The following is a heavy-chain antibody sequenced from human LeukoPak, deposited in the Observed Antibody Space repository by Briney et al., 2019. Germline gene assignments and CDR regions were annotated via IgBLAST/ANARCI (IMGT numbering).Heavy chain of an antibody. V-gene: IGHV3-21*01. CDR2: ISSTSSYI. J-gene: IGHJ4*02. CDR3: ARVESSGYSYGPDY. Sequence: GGSLRLSCAASGFTLNSYTLSWVRQAPGKGLEWVSSISSTSSYIHYADSVKGRFTISRDNAKNSLYLQMNSLRAEDTAVYYCARVESSGYSYGPDYWGQGTLVTVSS. CDR1: GFTLNSYT. D-gene: IGHD5-18*01.